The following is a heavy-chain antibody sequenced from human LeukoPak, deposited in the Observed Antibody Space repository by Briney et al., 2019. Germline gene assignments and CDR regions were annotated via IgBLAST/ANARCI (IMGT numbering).Heavy chain of an antibody. CDR2: ISAYNGNT. CDR1: GYTFTSYG. J-gene: IGHJ6*03. CDR3: ARVDSGSYYYYYNMDV. V-gene: IGHV1-18*01. Sequence: GASVKVSCKASGYTFTSYGISWVRQAPGQGLEWMGWISAYNGNTNYAQKLQGRVTMTTDTSTSTAHMELRSLRSDDTAVYYCARVDSGSYYYYYNMDVWGKGTTVTISS. D-gene: IGHD1-26*01.